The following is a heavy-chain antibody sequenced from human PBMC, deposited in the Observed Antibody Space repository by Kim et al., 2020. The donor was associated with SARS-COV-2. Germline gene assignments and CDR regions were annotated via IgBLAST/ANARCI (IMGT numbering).Heavy chain of an antibody. J-gene: IGHJ4*02. CDR2: INAGNGNT. CDR3: AREELVVAALDY. Sequence: ASVKVSCKASGYTFTSYAMHWVRQAPGQRLEWMGWINAGNGNTKYSQKFQGRVTITRDTSASTAYMELSSLRSEDTAVYYCAREELVVAALDYWGQGTLVTVSS. D-gene: IGHD2-15*01. V-gene: IGHV1-3*01. CDR1: GYTFTSYA.